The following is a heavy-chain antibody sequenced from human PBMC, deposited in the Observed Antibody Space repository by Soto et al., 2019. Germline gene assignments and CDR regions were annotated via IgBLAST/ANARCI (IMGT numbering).Heavy chain of an antibody. CDR1: GGTFSSYA. Sequence: QVQLVQSGAEVKKPGSSVKFSCKASGGTFSSYAISWVRQAPGQGLEWMGGIIPIFGTANYAQKFQGRVTITADESTSTAYMELSSLRSEDTAVYYCARGTPIVVVPAAIGRSGAFDIWGQGTMVTVSS. J-gene: IGHJ3*02. V-gene: IGHV1-69*01. CDR3: ARGTPIVVVPAAIGRSGAFDI. CDR2: IIPIFGTA. D-gene: IGHD2-2*01.